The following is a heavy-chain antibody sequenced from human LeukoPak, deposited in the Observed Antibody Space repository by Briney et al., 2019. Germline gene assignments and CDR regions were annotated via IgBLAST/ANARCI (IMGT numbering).Heavy chain of an antibody. V-gene: IGHV4-39*07. CDR2: IYYSGST. D-gene: IGHD4-23*01. CDR1: GGSISSSSYY. Sequence: SETLSLTCTVSGGSISSSSYYWGWIRQPPGKGLEWIGSIYYSGSTYYNPSLKSRVTISVDTSKNQFSLKLSSVTAADTAVYYCARVPLSVVTPEVWFDPWGQGTLVTVSS. J-gene: IGHJ5*02. CDR3: ARVPLSVVTPEVWFDP.